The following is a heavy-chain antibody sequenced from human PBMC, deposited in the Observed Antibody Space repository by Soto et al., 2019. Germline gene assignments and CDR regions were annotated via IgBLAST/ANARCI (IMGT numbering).Heavy chain of an antibody. CDR2: ISYDGSNK. V-gene: IGHV3-30-3*01. CDR1: GFTFSSYA. CDR3: ARPYSSGWYGDLDY. Sequence: LRLSCTASGFTFSSYAMHWVRQAPGKGLEWVAVISYDGSNKYYADSVKGRFTISRDNSKNTMYLQMNSLRVEDTAVYYCARPYSSGWYGDLDYWGQGTLVTVSS. J-gene: IGHJ4*02. D-gene: IGHD6-19*01.